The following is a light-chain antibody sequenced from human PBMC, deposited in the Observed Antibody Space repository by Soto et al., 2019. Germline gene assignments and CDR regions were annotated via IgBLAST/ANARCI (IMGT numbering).Light chain of an antibody. V-gene: IGKV1-5*03. CDR1: QSINTW. Sequence: DIQMTQSPSLLSASVGDRVTITCRASQSINTWLAWYQQRPGKAPKLLIYKASNLENGVPSRFSGSGSGTEFTLTISSLQPDDFATYYCQQYNSYSRTFGQGTKVEIK. CDR2: KAS. CDR3: QQYNSYSRT. J-gene: IGKJ1*01.